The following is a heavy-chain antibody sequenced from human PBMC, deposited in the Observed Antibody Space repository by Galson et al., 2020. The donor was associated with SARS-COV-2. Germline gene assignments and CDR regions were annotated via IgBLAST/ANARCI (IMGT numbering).Heavy chain of an antibody. J-gene: IGHJ4*02. D-gene: IGHD6-13*01. CDR1: GGSIDRPDNY. CDR3: ARGGSSLLDY. CDR2: IFHNGAA. Sequence: SETLSLTCTVSGGSIDRPDNYWAWIRQPPGKGLEYIGYIFHNGAAYYSPSLKSRLTISLDTSKDEFYLRLNSVTAADTAVYYCARGGSSLLDYWGQGNMVTVSS. V-gene: IGHV4-30-4*08.